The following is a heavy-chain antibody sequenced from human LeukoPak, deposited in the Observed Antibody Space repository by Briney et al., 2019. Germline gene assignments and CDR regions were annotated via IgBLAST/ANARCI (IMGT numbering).Heavy chain of an antibody. J-gene: IGHJ4*02. CDR1: GFSFSTYS. Sequence: GGSLRLSCAASGFSFSTYSMNWVRQAPGKGLEWISSISRNSRYIYYADSMRGRFTISRDNAKNSLYLQMNSLKPEDTAVYYCARVAEAAAFDSWGQGTLVTVSS. V-gene: IGHV3-21*06. CDR2: ISRNSRYI. CDR3: ARVAEAAAFDS. D-gene: IGHD6-13*01.